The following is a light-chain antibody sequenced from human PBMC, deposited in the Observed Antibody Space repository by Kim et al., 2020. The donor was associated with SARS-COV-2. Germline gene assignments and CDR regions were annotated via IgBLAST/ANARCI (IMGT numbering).Light chain of an antibody. J-gene: IGKJ4*01. CDR1: QSVGSNY. V-gene: IGKV3-15*01. CDR2: GAS. Sequence: EIVLTQSPGTLSLSPGVRATLSCRASQSVGSNYLAWYQQKPGQAPRLLIYGASTRATDISARFSGSGSGTEFTLTIRSLQSEDLAVYYCQQYNDWPLLTFGGGTKLEI. CDR3: QQYNDWPLLT.